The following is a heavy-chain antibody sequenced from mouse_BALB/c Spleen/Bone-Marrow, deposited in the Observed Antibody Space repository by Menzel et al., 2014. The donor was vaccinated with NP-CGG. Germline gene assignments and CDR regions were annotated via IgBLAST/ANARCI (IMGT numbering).Heavy chain of an antibody. D-gene: IGHD1-1*01. CDR1: GYTFTRYW. V-gene: IGHV1-7*01. J-gene: IGHJ3*01. CDR3: ARGYYGSSLVY. Sequence: QVQLQQSGAQLAKPGASVKLSCKASGYTFTRYWMHWVKQRPRQGLAWIGYINPSTGYTQYNQKFTDKATLTADKSSSTAYMQLSSLTSEDSAVYYCARGYYGSSLVYWGQGTLVTVSA. CDR2: INPSTGYT.